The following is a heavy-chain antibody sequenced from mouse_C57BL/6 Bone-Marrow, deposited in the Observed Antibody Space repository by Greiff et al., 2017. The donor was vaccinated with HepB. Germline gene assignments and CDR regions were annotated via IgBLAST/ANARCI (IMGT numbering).Heavy chain of an antibody. J-gene: IGHJ3*01. CDR1: GYTFTSYW. CDR2: IHPNSGST. V-gene: IGHV1-64*01. CDR3: ARGGIYDGYYGGFAY. Sequence: VQLQQPGAELVKPGASVKLSCKASGYTFTSYWMHWVKQRPGQGLEWIGMIHPNSGSTNYNEKFKSKATLTVDKSSSTAYMQLSSLTSEDSAVYYCARGGIYDGYYGGFAYWGQGTLVTVSA. D-gene: IGHD2-3*01.